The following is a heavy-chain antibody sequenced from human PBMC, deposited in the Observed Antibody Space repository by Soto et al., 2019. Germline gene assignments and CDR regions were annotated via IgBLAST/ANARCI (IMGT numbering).Heavy chain of an antibody. J-gene: IGHJ6*02. V-gene: IGHV1-69*06. CDR3: ARGGYSSTWSNLLDRSGLDV. Sequence: QVQLVQSGAEAKKPASSVKVSCRTSGGTFSSYAISWVRQAPGQGLEWMGGIVPLFRTTNYAQKFQGRVTITADTPTDTVYTELSGLRSGDTAVYYCARGGYSSTWSNLLDRSGLDVWGQGTTVTVSS. D-gene: IGHD6-13*01. CDR2: IVPLFRTT. CDR1: GGTFSSYA.